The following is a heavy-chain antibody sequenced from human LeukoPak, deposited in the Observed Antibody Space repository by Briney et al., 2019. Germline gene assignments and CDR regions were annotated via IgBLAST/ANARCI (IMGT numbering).Heavy chain of an antibody. CDR3: AKGTANIDY. D-gene: IGHD1/OR15-1a*01. CDR2: ISGSGNST. J-gene: IGHJ4*02. V-gene: IGHV3-23*01. Sequence: GGSLRLSCAASGLPFSTHVMNWVRQAPGKGLEWVSTISGSGNSTYYADSVKGRFTISRDNSMNTLSLQMNSLRAEDTAVYYCAKGTANIDYWGQGTLVTVSS. CDR1: GLPFSTHV.